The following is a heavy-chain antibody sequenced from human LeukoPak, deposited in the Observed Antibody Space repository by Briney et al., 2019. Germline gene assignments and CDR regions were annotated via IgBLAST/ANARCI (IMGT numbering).Heavy chain of an antibody. CDR1: GGSISSSNW. V-gene: IGHV4-4*02. CDR3: ASLYYYDSSGYVGY. CDR2: IYHSGST. J-gene: IGHJ4*02. Sequence: PSETLSLTCAVSGGSISSSNWWSWVRQPPGKGLEWIGEIYHSGSTNYNPSLKSRVTISVDKSKNQFSLKLSSVTAADTAVYYCASLYYYDSSGYVGYWGQGTLVTVSS. D-gene: IGHD3-22*01.